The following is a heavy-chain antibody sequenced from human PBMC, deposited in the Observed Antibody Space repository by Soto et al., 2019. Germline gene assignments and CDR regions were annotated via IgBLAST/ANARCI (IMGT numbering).Heavy chain of an antibody. Sequence: PSETLSLTCTVSGGSISSSSYYWGWIRQPPGKGLEWIGSIYYSGSTYYNPSLKSRVTISVDTSKNQFSLKLSSVTAADTAVYYCARQEWLVHIVWFDPWGQGTLVTVSS. D-gene: IGHD6-19*01. CDR2: IYYSGST. V-gene: IGHV4-39*01. CDR1: GGSISSSSYY. CDR3: ARQEWLVHIVWFDP. J-gene: IGHJ5*02.